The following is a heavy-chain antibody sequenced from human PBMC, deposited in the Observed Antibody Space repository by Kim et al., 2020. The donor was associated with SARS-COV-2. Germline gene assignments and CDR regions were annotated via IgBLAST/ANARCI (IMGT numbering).Heavy chain of an antibody. CDR3: AKENNYVWGSYRYFDY. CDR2: ISYDGSNK. Sequence: GGSLRLSCAASGFTFSSYGMHWVRQAPGKGLEWVAVISYDGSNKYYADSVKGRFTISRDNSKNTLYLQMNSLRAEDTAVYYCAKENNYVWGSYRYFDYWGQGTLVTVSS. J-gene: IGHJ4*02. V-gene: IGHV3-30*18. D-gene: IGHD3-16*02. CDR1: GFTFSSYG.